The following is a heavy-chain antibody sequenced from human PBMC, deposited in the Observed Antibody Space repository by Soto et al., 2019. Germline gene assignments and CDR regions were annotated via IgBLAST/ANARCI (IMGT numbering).Heavy chain of an antibody. CDR2: IYYSGST. CDR3: ARAAGDTAWAVAGPGVFDY. D-gene: IGHD6-19*01. V-gene: IGHV4-61*05. Sequence: SETLSLTCTVSGGSISSSIYYGGWIRQPPGKGLEWIGYIYYSGSTNYNPSLKSRVTISVDTSKNQFSLKLSSVTAADTAVYYCARAAGDTAWAVAGPGVFDYWGQGTLVTVSS. J-gene: IGHJ4*02. CDR1: GGSISSSIYY.